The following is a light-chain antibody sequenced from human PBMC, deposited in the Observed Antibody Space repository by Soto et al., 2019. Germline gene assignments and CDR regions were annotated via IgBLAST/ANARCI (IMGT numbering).Light chain of an antibody. V-gene: IGKV3-20*01. CDR3: QQYGSSPIA. J-gene: IGKJ5*01. Sequence: EIVLTQSPGTLSLSPGERATLSCRASQRVSSYLAWYQQKPGQAPRLLIYDASNRATGIPARFSGSGSGTDFTLTISRLEPEDFAVYYCQQYGSSPIAFGQGTRLEIK. CDR1: QRVSSY. CDR2: DAS.